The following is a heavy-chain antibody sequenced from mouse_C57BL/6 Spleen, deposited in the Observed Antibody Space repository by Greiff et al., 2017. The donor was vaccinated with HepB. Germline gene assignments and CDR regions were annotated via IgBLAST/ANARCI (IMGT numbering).Heavy chain of an antibody. D-gene: IGHD4-1*02. CDR1: GYSITSGYY. J-gene: IGHJ1*03. Sequence: EVQVVESGPGLVKPSQSLSLTCSVTGYSITSGYYWNWIRQFPGNKLEWMGYISYDGSNNYNPSLKNRISITRDTSKNQFFLKLNSVTTEDTATYYCARPQLGRWYFDVWGTGTTVTVSS. CDR2: ISYDGSN. CDR3: ARPQLGRWYFDV. V-gene: IGHV3-6*01.